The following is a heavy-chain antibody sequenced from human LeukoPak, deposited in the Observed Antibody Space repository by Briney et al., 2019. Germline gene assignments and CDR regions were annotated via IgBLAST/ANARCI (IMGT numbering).Heavy chain of an antibody. J-gene: IGHJ6*03. CDR1: GGSISSYY. V-gene: IGHV4-59*01. CDR2: IYYSGST. CDR3: ARSDYYYMDV. Sequence: PSETLSLTCTVSGGSISSYYWSWIRQPPGKGLEWIGYIYYSGSTNYNPSLKSRVTISVDTSKNQFSLKLSSVTAAGTAVYYCARSDYYYMDVWGKGTTVTVSS.